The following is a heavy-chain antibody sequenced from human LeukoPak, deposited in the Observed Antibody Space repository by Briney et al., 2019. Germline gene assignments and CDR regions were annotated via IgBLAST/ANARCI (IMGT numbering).Heavy chain of an antibody. D-gene: IGHD6-13*01. J-gene: IGHJ4*02. CDR1: GGSISSSSYY. Sequence: SETLSLTCTVSGGSISSSSYYWGWIRQPPGKGLEWIGSIYYSGSTYYNPSLKSRITMSVDTSKNQFSLKLISVTAADTAVYYCARGQQLFNYWGQGTLVTVSS. V-gene: IGHV4-39*07. CDR3: ARGQQLFNY. CDR2: IYYSGST.